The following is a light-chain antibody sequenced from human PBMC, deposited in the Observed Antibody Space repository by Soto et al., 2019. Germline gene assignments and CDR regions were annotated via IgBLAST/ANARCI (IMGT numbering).Light chain of an antibody. Sequence: QSVLTRPASVSGSPGQSITISCTGTSSDVGGYNYVSWYQQHPGKAPKLMIYDVSNRPSGVSGRFSGSKSGNMASLTISGLQAEDGADYYCSSYTSSSTLYVFGTGTKVTVL. J-gene: IGLJ1*01. CDR3: SSYTSSSTLYV. CDR2: DVS. V-gene: IGLV2-14*01. CDR1: SSDVGGYNY.